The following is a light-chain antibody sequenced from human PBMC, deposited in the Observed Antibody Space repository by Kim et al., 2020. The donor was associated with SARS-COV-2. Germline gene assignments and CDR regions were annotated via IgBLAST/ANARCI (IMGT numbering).Light chain of an antibody. CDR3: QQYSGSPGT. CDR2: GAA. CDR1: QSVGGGC. V-gene: IGKV3-20*01. J-gene: IGKJ1*01. Sequence: SPGERATLSWRAGQSVGGGCVAWCQQRAGQAPRLLIYGAASRAAGIPDRFSGSGSGTDFTLTVTRLEPEDFAVYYCQQYSGSPGTFGQGTKVDIK.